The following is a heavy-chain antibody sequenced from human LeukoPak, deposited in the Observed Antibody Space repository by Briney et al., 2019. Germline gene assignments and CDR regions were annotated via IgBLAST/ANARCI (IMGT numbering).Heavy chain of an antibody. CDR2: IYYSGTT. D-gene: IGHD2-2*01. CDR1: GDSFTTYY. V-gene: IGHV4-59*01. J-gene: IGHJ6*02. Sequence: SETLSLTCSLSGDSFTTYYWSWLRQPPGKGLEWIGYIYYSGTTNYNPSLETRVTISIDRPKNQFSPKLASVTAADTAVYYCAREKLSTSWYGGSRDYRHYFYGMDVWGQGTTVTVSS. CDR3: AREKLSTSWYGGSRDYRHYFYGMDV.